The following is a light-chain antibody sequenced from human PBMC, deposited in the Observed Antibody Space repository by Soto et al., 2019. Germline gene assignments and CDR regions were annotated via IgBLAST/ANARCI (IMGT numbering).Light chain of an antibody. CDR1: SSNIGSNT. CDR2: HND. V-gene: IGLV1-44*01. J-gene: IGLJ1*01. CDR3: AAWDDSLNVYV. Sequence: QSVLTQAPPASGTPGQRVTISCSGRSSNIGSNTVDWHRQLPGTAPKLLIYHNDQRPSGVPDRFSASKSGTSASLAISGLQSEDEADFYCAAWDDSLNVYVFGTGTKVTVL.